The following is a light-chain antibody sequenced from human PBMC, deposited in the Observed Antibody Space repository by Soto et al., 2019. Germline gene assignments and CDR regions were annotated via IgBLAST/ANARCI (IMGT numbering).Light chain of an antibody. V-gene: IGKV3-20*01. CDR2: DTS. J-gene: IGKJ1*01. Sequence: EIVLTQSPGTLSLSPGERATLSCRASQSVNSGYLAWYQHTPGQAPRLLIYDTSTRATGIPDRFSVSGLGTDFPLTISILEPEDFAVFYCQQYGSSPRTFGQGTKVEIK. CDR1: QSVNSGY. CDR3: QQYGSSPRT.